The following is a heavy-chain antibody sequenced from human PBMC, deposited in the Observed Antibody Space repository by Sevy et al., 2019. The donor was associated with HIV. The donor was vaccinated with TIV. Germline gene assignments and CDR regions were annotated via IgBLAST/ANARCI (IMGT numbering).Heavy chain of an antibody. CDR3: ARHSPGIAIDY. D-gene: IGHD6-13*01. CDR2: INPNSGGT. CDR1: GYTFTGYY. V-gene: IGHV1-2*06. Sequence: ASVKVSCKASGYTFTGYYMHWVRQAPGQGLEWMGRINPNSGGTNYAQKFQGRGTMTRDTSISTAYKELSRLRSDDTAVYYCARHSPGIAIDYWGQGTLVTVSS. J-gene: IGHJ4*02.